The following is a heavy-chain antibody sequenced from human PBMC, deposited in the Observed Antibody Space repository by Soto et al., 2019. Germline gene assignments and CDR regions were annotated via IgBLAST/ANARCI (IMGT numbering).Heavy chain of an antibody. CDR3: AREVFWDTYYYYGMDV. CDR1: GGSVSSGSYY. V-gene: IGHV4-61*01. J-gene: IGHJ6*02. CDR2: IYYSGST. D-gene: IGHD5-18*01. Sequence: SETLSLTCTVSGGSVSSGSYYWSWIRQPPGKGLEWIGYIYYSGSTNYNPSLKSRVTISVDTSKNQFSLKLSSVTAADTAVYYCAREVFWDTYYYYGMDVWGQGTRVTVS.